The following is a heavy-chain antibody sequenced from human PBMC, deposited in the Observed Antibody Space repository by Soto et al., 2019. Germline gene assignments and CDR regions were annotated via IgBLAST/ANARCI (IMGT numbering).Heavy chain of an antibody. D-gene: IGHD3-22*01. J-gene: IGHJ4*02. Sequence: ETLSLTCAVYGGSFSGYYWSWIRQPPGKGLEWIGEVNHSGSTNYNPSLKSRVTISVDTSKNQFSLKLSSVTAEDTAVYYCASIPYYYDSSGPFDYWGQGTLVTSPQ. CDR3: ASIPYYYDSSGPFDY. V-gene: IGHV4-34*01. CDR1: GGSFSGYY. CDR2: VNHSGST.